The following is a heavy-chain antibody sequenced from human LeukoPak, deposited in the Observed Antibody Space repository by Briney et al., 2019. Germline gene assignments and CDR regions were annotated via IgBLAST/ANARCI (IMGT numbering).Heavy chain of an antibody. CDR2: MNPNSGNT. Sequence: GASVKVSCKASGYTFTNYDINWVRQATGQGLEWMGWMNPNSGNTGYAQKFQGRVTMTRNTSISTAYMELSSLRSEDTAVYYCARGGGIVATILYYYYYYMDVWGKGTTVTVSS. V-gene: IGHV1-8*01. CDR3: ARGGGIVATILYYYYYYMDV. D-gene: IGHD5-12*01. CDR1: GYTFTNYD. J-gene: IGHJ6*03.